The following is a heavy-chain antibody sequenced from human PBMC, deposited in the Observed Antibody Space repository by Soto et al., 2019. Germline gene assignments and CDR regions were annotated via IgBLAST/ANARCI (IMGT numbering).Heavy chain of an antibody. CDR1: GYTFTSYG. CDR3: AREIVGPGIAPATNWFDP. D-gene: IGHD6-13*01. CDR2: ISAYNGNT. V-gene: IGHV1-18*01. J-gene: IGHJ5*02. Sequence: ASVKVSCKASGYTFTSYGISWVRQAPGQGLEWMGWISAYNGNTNYAQKLQGRVTMTTDTSTSTAYMELRSLRSDDTAVYYCAREIVGPGIAPATNWFDPWGQATLVTVSS.